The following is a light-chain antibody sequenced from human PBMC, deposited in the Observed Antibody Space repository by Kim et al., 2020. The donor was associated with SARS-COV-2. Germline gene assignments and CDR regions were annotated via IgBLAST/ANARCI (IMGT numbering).Light chain of an antibody. CDR1: TSNIGNDY. V-gene: IGLV1-51*01. Sequence: QSVLTQPPSVSAAPGQRVTISCSGSTSNIGNDYVSWYQQLPGTAPKLLIYANDKRPSGIPDRFSGSKSGTSATLGITGLQTGDEANYFCGRWDTRLNIGVFGGGTQLTVL. CDR3: GRWDTRLNIGV. CDR2: AND. J-gene: IGLJ3*02.